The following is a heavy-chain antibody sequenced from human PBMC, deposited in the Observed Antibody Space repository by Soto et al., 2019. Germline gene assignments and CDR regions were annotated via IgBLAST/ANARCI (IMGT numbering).Heavy chain of an antibody. D-gene: IGHD3-3*01. CDR1: GFTFSSYA. CDR3: ARGSRSGYSACDS. J-gene: IGHJ5*01. Sequence: GGSLRLSCAASGFTFSSYAMHWVRQAPGKGLEWVAVISYDGSNKYYADSVKGRFTISRDNSKNTLYLQMNSLRSEDTAVYFCARGSRSGYSACDSWGQGTRVTVSS. CDR2: ISYDGSNK. V-gene: IGHV3-30-3*01.